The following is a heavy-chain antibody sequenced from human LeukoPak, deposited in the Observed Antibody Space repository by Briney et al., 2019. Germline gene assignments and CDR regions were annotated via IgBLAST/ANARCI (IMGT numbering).Heavy chain of an antibody. V-gene: IGHV3-21*01. D-gene: IGHD6-13*01. J-gene: IGHJ4*02. Sequence: GGSLRLSCAASGFTFSIYAMSWVRQAPGKGLEWVSSISSSSSYIYYADSVKGRFTISRDNAKNSLYLQMNSLRAEDTAVYYCARDRYSSSHFDYWGQGTLVTVSS. CDR2: ISSSSSYI. CDR3: ARDRYSSSHFDY. CDR1: GFTFSIYA.